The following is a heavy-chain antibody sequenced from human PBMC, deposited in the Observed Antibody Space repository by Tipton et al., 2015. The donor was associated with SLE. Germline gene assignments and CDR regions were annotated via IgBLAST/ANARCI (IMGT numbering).Heavy chain of an antibody. V-gene: IGHV4-59*08. D-gene: IGHD5-12*01. CDR1: GGSISNYY. J-gene: IGHJ3*02. Sequence: GLVKPSETLSLTCTVSGGSISNYYWSWIRQPPGKGLEWIGYIYYSGSTNYNPSLKSRVTISVDTSKNQFSLKLSSVTAADTAVYYCARIVATTHDAFDIWGQGTMVTVSS. CDR2: IYYSGST. CDR3: ARIVATTHDAFDI.